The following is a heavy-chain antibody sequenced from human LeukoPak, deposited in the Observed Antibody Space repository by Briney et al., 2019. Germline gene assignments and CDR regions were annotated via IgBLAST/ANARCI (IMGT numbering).Heavy chain of an antibody. Sequence: PSETLSLTCTVSDGSISSYYWSWIRQPPGKGLEWIGEINHSGSTNYNPSLKSRVTISVDTSKNQFSLKLSSVTAADTAVYYCARHRGLYGSGSYSDYWGQGTLVTVSS. CDR3: ARHRGLYGSGSYSDY. CDR2: INHSGST. D-gene: IGHD3-10*01. CDR1: DGSISSYY. V-gene: IGHV4-34*01. J-gene: IGHJ4*02.